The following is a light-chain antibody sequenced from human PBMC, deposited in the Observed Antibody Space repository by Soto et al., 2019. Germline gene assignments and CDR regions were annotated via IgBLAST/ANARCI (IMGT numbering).Light chain of an antibody. CDR2: GAS. CDR1: QSVSSSY. J-gene: IGKJ5*01. CDR3: QQYNNWPLT. V-gene: IGKV3D-15*01. Sequence: EIVLQQSPGTLSLSPGERAPLSCRASQSVSSSYLAWYQQKPGQAHRLLIYGASTRATGVPARFSGGGSGTEFTLTITSLQSEEFVVYWCQQYNNWPLTFGPGARLEIK.